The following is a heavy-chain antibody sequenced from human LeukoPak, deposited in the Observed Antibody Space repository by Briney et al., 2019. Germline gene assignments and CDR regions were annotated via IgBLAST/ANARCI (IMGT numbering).Heavy chain of an antibody. Sequence: ETLSLTCTVSGGSIGSYYWSWIRQPPGKGLERIGYIYSSGGTNYNPSLKSRVTISIDTSKNQFSLKLTSVTAADTAVYYCAREGTTVTHFDYWGQGTLVTVSS. V-gene: IGHV4-59*01. CDR3: AREGTTVTHFDY. CDR2: IYSSGGT. CDR1: GGSIGSYY. J-gene: IGHJ4*02. D-gene: IGHD4-11*01.